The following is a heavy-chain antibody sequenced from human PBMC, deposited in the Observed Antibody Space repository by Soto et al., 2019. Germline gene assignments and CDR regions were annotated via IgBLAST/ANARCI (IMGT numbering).Heavy chain of an antibody. CDR2: TYYRSKWYN. CDR3: SRDNLHGSGSYFYYYGMDV. Sequence: SQTLSLTCAISGDSVSSNSAAWNWIRQSPSRRLECLGRTYYRSKWYNDYAVSVKSRITINPDTSKNQFFLQLNSVTPEDTAVYYCSRDNLHGSGSYFYYYGMDVWGQGTTVTVSS. V-gene: IGHV6-1*01. D-gene: IGHD3-10*01. CDR1: GDSVSSNSAA. J-gene: IGHJ6*02.